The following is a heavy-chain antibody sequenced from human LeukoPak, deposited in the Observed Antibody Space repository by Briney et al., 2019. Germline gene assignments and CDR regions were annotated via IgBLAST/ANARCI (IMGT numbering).Heavy chain of an antibody. CDR2: ICPGDSDT. D-gene: IGHD3-3*01. CDR3: ASRYYDFWSGSDAFDI. V-gene: IGHV5-51*01. CDR1: GYSFTSYC. J-gene: IGHJ3*02. Sequence: GESLKISCKTSGYSFTSYCIGWVRQMSGRGLEWMGIICPGDSDTRYSPSFQGQVTISADKSLRTAYLQWSSLNASDTAMYYCASRYYDFWSGSDAFDIWGQGTMVTVSS.